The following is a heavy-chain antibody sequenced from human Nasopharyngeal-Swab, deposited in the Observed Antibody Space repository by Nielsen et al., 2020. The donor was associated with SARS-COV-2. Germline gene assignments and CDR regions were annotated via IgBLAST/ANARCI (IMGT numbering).Heavy chain of an antibody. CDR2: INMYGTTT. D-gene: IGHD1-26*01. CDR3: VRGPIEGATGYFQH. J-gene: IGHJ1*01. Sequence: GESLKISCAASGFTFSNYWMHWVRQVPGKGLVWVARINMYGTTTTHADSVKGRFTISRDNAKNTLYLQMSSLTPEDTAVYFCVRGPIEGATGYFQHWGQGTLVTVSS. CDR1: GFTFSNYW. V-gene: IGHV3-74*03.